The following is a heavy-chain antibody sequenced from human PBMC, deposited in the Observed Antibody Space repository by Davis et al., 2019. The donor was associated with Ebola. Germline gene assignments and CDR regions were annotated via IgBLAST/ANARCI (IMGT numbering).Heavy chain of an antibody. CDR2: IYYSGST. V-gene: IGHV4-31*03. CDR3: TRGKIVVVPAAKGYFDY. CDR1: GGSISSGAYY. D-gene: IGHD2-2*01. J-gene: IGHJ4*02. Sequence: MPSETLSLTCTVSGGSISSGAYYWSWIRQHPGKGLEWIGYIYYSGSTYYNPSLKSRVTISLDTSKNHFSLKLSSVTAADTAVYYCTRGKIVVVPAAKGYFDYWDQGTLVTVSS.